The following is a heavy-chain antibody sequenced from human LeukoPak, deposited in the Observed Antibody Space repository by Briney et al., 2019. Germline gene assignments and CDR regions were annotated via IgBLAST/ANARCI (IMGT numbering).Heavy chain of an antibody. J-gene: IGHJ5*02. CDR1: GYTFTSYY. Sequence: ASVKVSCKASGYTFTSYYMHWVRQAPGQGLEWMGWISAYNGNTNYAQKLQGRVTMTTDTSTSTAYMELRSLRSDDTAVYYCARRIYYDILTGYENWFDPWGQGTLVTVSS. CDR2: ISAYNGNT. V-gene: IGHV1-18*04. CDR3: ARRIYYDILTGYENWFDP. D-gene: IGHD3-9*01.